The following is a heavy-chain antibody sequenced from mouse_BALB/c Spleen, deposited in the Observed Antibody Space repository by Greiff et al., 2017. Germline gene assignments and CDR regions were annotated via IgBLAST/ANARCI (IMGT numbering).Heavy chain of an antibody. CDR2: ISSGSSTI. CDR1: GFTFSSFG. CDR3: ARSDDGYYVSYAMDY. D-gene: IGHD2-3*01. Sequence: EVKLVESGAGLVQPGGSRKLSCAASGFTFSSFGMHWVRQAPEKGLEWVAYISSGSSTIYYADTVKGRFTISRDNPKNTLFLQMTSLRSEDTAMYYCARSDDGYYVSYAMDYWGQGTSVTVSS. J-gene: IGHJ4*01. V-gene: IGHV5-17*02.